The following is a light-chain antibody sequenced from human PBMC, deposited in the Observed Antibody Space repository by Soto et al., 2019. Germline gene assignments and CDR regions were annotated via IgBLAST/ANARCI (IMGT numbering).Light chain of an antibody. V-gene: IGLV2-14*01. Sequence: QSALTQPASVSGSPGQSITISCTGATSAVGDSKFVSWYQQHPGRAPKLLIYDVTSRPSGVSNRFSGSKSGNTASLTISGLQLEDEATYYCSSYIITATFFGGGTQLTVL. CDR1: TSAVGDSKF. CDR2: DVT. CDR3: SSYIITATF. J-gene: IGLJ2*01.